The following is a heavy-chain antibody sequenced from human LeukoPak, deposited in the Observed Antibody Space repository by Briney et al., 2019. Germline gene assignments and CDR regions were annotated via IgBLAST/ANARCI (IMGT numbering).Heavy chain of an antibody. CDR2: IGSSSSYI. D-gene: IGHD3-22*01. CDR3: ARGRTSTMIVVVNTLLDY. J-gene: IGHJ4*02. CDR1: GFTFSSYS. V-gene: IGHV3-21*01. Sequence: PGGPLRLSCAASGFTFSSYSMNWVRQAPGKGLEWVSSIGSSSSYIYYADSVKGRFTISRDNAKNSLYLQMNSLRAEDTAVYYCARGRTSTMIVVVNTLLDYWGQGTLVTVSS.